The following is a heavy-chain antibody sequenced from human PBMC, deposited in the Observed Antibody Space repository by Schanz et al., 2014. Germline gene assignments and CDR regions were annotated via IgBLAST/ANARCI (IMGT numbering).Heavy chain of an antibody. D-gene: IGHD3-16*01. CDR3: ARGRHLGGPPYFDY. Sequence: QVQLQESGPGLVKPSQTLFLTCSVSGGSIRNGPYYWTWIRQHPGKGLEWIGYIYFSGATYINPSLESRVIISVDTSETQFSLKLTSVTAADTAVYYCARGRHLGGPPYFDYWGRGSLVSVSS. CDR1: GGSIRNGPYY. J-gene: IGHJ4*02. CDR2: IYFSGAT. V-gene: IGHV4-31*03.